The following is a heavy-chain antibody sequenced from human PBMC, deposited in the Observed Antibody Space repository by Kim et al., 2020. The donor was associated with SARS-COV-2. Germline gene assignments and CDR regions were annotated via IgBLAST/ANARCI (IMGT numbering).Heavy chain of an antibody. CDR3: AKDMAAVAGTYNWFDP. J-gene: IGHJ5*02. D-gene: IGHD6-19*01. CDR1: GFTFGDYA. V-gene: IGHV3-9*01. Sequence: GGSLRLSCAASGFTFGDYAMHWVRQAPGKGLEWVSGISWNSGSIGYADSVKGRFTISRDNAKNSLYLQMNSLRAEDTALYYCAKDMAAVAGTYNWFDPWGQGTLVTVSS. CDR2: ISWNSGSI.